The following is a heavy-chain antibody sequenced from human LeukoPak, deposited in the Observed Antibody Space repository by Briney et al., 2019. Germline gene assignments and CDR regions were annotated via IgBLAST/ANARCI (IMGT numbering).Heavy chain of an antibody. CDR2: IYNDGNT. D-gene: IGHD2-21*02. V-gene: IGHV3-53*01. CDR1: GLTVSSNH. CDR3: ARDREVVTARAQMDV. Sequence: PGGSLRLSCAVSGLTVSSNHMSWVRQAPGKGLEWVSVIYNDGNTYYTDSVKGRFTISRDNSKNTVFLQMNSLRAEDPAIYYCARDREVVTARAQMDVWGKGTTVTVSS. J-gene: IGHJ6*04.